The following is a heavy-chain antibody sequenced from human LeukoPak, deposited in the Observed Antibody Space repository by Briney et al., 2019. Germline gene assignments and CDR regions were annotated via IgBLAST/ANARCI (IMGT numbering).Heavy chain of an antibody. V-gene: IGHV1-46*01. D-gene: IGHD3-22*01. CDR1: GYTFTSYY. J-gene: IGHJ4*02. CDR2: ISPSGGST. CDR3: ARDSKRHYYDSSGYPSGH. Sequence: GASVKVSCKASGYTFTSYYMHWVRQAPGQGLEWMGIISPSGGSTSYAQKFQGRVTMTRDTSTSTVYMELSSLRSEDTAVYYCARDSKRHYYDSSGYPSGHWGQGTLVTVSS.